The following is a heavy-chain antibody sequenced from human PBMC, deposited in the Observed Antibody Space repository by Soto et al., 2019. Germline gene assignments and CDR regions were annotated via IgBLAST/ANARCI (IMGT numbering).Heavy chain of an antibody. V-gene: IGHV3-7*01. J-gene: IGHJ6*02. Sequence: EVRLVESGGGLVQPGGSLRLSCVASGFTFTSYWMSWVRQAPGKGLEWVANIKGDGSEKRYVDSVKGRLTISRDNAKNSVYLKMTSLRVEDTALYYCGRDEVRNGVSDWGQGTTVTVTS. CDR2: IKGDGSEK. CDR1: GFTFTSYW. CDR3: GRDEVRNGVSD.